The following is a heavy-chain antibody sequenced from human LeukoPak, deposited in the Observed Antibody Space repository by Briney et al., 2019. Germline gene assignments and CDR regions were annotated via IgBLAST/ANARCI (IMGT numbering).Heavy chain of an antibody. V-gene: IGHV3-64*01. CDR1: GFTFSTYS. J-gene: IGHJ4*02. D-gene: IGHD4-17*01. Sequence: GGSLRLSCAASGFTFSTYSMDWVRQAPGKGLEYVSAISNNGDSTHYANSVKGRFTISRDNSTNTLYLHMDSLRAEDMAVYYCPREGAVNYYGAHRPFDCWGQGPLVTVSS. CDR3: PREGAVNYYGAHRPFDC. CDR2: ISNNGDST.